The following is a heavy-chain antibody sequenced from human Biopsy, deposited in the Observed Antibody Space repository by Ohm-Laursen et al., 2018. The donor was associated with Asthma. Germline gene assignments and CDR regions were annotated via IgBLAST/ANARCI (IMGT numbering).Heavy chain of an antibody. CDR1: GFTFSSYG. CDR3: ARTFHFWSPYHAEHYQL. CDR2: ISYDGSNK. Sequence: SLRLSCAASGFTFSSYGMHWVRQAPGKGLEWVAVISYDGSNKYYADSVKGRFTISRDNSKNTLYLQMNSLRAEDTAVYYCARTFHFWSPYHAEHYQLWGQGTLVTVSS. D-gene: IGHD3-3*02. V-gene: IGHV3-30*03. J-gene: IGHJ1*01.